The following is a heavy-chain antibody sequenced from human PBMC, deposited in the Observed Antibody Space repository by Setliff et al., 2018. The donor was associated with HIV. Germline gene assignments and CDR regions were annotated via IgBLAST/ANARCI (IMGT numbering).Heavy chain of an antibody. Sequence: GGSLRLSCAASGFTFSNYGMTWVRQAPGKGLEWVSHINSVSTTLSYADSVKGRFTISRDNAKNSLYLQMNSLRAEDTAVYYCARDKDEDYGSTSFDYWGQGILVTVSS. V-gene: IGHV3-48*01. D-gene: IGHD4-17*01. CDR2: INSVSTTL. CDR3: ARDKDEDYGSTSFDY. CDR1: GFTFSNYG. J-gene: IGHJ4*02.